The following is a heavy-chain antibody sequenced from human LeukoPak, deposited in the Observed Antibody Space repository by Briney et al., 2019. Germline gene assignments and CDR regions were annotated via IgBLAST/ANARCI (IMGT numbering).Heavy chain of an antibody. CDR3: AAAAGSPGDYYSYYGMDV. V-gene: IGHV3-30*04. CDR1: GFTFRSYA. CDR2: ISYDGSNK. Sequence: GRSLRLSCAASGFTFRSYAMPWVRQAPGKGLEWVAVISYDGSNKYYADSVKGRFTISRDNSKNTLYLQMNSLRAEDTAVYYCAAAAGSPGDYYSYYGMDVCGQGTTVTVSP. J-gene: IGHJ6*01. D-gene: IGHD6-13*01.